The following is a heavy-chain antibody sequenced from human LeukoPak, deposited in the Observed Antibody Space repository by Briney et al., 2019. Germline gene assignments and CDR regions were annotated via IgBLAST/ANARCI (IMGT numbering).Heavy chain of an antibody. CDR1: GGSISSSSYY. V-gene: IGHV4-39*01. CDR3: ARRYYYDSSGYPYFDY. D-gene: IGHD3-22*01. J-gene: IGHJ4*02. CDR2: IYYSGST. Sequence: SETLSLTCTVSGGSISSSSYYWGWIRQPPGKGLEWIGSIYYSGSTYYNPSLKSRVTISVDTSKNQFSLKLSSVTAADTAVYYCARRYYYDSSGYPYFDYWGQGTLVTVSS.